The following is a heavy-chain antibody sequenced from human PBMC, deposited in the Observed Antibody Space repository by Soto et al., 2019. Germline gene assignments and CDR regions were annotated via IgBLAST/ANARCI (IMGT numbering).Heavy chain of an antibody. CDR2: ISGSGGST. Sequence: EVQLLESGGGLVQPGGSLRLSCAASGFTFSSYPMSWVRNAPGTGLEWVSAISGSGGSTYYADAVKGRFTISRDNSKNTLYLQMNSLRVGDTAVYYWANCVNRGFDYWGQGTLVTVSS. CDR3: ANCVNRGFDY. V-gene: IGHV3-23*01. J-gene: IGHJ4*02. D-gene: IGHD3-10*01. CDR1: GFTFSSYP.